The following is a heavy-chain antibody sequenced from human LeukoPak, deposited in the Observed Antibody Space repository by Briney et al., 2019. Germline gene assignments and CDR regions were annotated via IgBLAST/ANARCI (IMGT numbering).Heavy chain of an antibody. CDR2: ISAYNGNT. J-gene: IGHJ4*02. CDR3: ARDKYYDSSGPPGY. V-gene: IGHV1-18*04. D-gene: IGHD3-22*01. CDR1: GYTFTSYY. Sequence: GASVKVSCKASGYTFTSYYMHWVRQAPGQGLEWMGWISAYNGNTNYAQKLQGRVTMTTDTSTSTAYMELRSLRSDDTAVYYCARDKYYDSSGPPGYWGQGTLVTVSS.